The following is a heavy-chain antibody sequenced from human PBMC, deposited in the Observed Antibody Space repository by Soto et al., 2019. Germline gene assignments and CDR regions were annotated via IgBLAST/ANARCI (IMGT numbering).Heavy chain of an antibody. Sequence: QVQLQESGPGLVKPSEPLSLTCTVSGGSINSGDYYWSWIRQPPGKGLEWIGYINYSGTTYYNPSLKSRVTISVDTSKNQFSLRLSSVTAADTAVYYCARDGKYDTSGIDYWGRGTLVTVSS. D-gene: IGHD3-22*01. CDR3: ARDGKYDTSGIDY. CDR1: GGSINSGDYY. J-gene: IGHJ4*02. V-gene: IGHV4-30-4*01. CDR2: INYSGTT.